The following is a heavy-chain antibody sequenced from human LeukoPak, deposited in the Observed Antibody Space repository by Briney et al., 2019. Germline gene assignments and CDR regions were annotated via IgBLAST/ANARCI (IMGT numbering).Heavy chain of an antibody. CDR3: ATLNGSYSGYEDGWFDP. J-gene: IGHJ5*02. V-gene: IGHV1-8*03. D-gene: IGHD5-12*01. CDR1: GYTFTSYD. Sequence: ASVKVSCKASGYTFTSYDINWVRQATGQGLEWMGWMNPNSGNTGYAQKFQGRVTITRNTSISTAYMELRSLRSDDTAVYYCATLNGSYSGYEDGWFDPWGQGTLVTVSS. CDR2: MNPNSGNT.